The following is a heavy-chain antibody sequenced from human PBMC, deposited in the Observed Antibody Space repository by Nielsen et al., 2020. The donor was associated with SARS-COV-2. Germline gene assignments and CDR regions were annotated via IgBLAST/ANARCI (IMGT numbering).Heavy chain of an antibody. V-gene: IGHV1-18*01. CDR1: GYTFTNYA. CDR2: ISGNSDSA. J-gene: IGHJ5*02. Sequence: ASVKVSCKASGYTFTNYAIGWVRQAPGQGLEWMGWISGNSDSAKYVKKFLGRVIMTTDTSTSTAYLEVRSLRSDDTAVYYCASSAPPSGFNWFDPWGQGTLVTVSS. CDR3: ASSAPPSGFNWFDP. D-gene: IGHD3-22*01.